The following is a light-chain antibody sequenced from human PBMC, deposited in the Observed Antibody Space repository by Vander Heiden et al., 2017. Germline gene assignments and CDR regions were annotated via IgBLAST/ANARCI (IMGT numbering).Light chain of an antibody. CDR3: QQSDSTLYT. V-gene: IGKV1-39*01. Sequence: DIQMTQSPSSLSASVGDRVTITCRASQSISRYLNCYQQKPGKAPKLLIYAASSLQSGVPSRFSGSGSGTDFTLTISSLQPADFATYYCQQSDSTLYTFGQGTRLEIK. CDR2: AAS. J-gene: IGKJ5*01. CDR1: QSISRY.